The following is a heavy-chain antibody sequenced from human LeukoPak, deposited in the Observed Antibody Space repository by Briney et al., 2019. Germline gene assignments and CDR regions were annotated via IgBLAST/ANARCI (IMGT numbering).Heavy chain of an antibody. D-gene: IGHD3-3*01. Sequence: PSETLSLTCTVSGGSISSSSYYWGWIRQPPGKGLEWIGSIYYSGSTHYNPSLKSRVTISVDTSKNQFSLKLSSVTAADTAVYYCAATPADFWSIGGYYYYYMDVWGKGTTVTVSS. CDR1: GGSISSSSYY. CDR3: AATPADFWSIGGYYYYYMDV. V-gene: IGHV4-39*07. J-gene: IGHJ6*03. CDR2: IYYSGST.